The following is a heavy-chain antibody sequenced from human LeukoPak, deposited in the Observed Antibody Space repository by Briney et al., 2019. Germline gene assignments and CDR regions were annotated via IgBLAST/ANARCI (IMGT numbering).Heavy chain of an antibody. D-gene: IGHD3-10*01. J-gene: IGHJ4*02. CDR3: ARDREGSYYDY. Sequence: ASVKVSCKASGYTFTGYYMHWVRQAPGQGLEGMGWINPNSGGTNYAQQFQGRVTMTRDTSISTAYIELSRLRSDDTAVYYCARDREGSYYDYWGQGTLVTVSS. CDR1: GYTFTGYY. V-gene: IGHV1-2*02. CDR2: INPNSGGT.